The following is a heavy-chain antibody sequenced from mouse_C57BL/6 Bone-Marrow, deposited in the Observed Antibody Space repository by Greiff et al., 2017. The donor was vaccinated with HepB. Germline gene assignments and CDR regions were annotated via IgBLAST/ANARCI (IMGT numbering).Heavy chain of an antibody. CDR3: ARYLGGTYYYAMDY. Sequence: EVKLMESGGGLVQPGGSLSLSCAASGFTFIDYYMSWVRQPPGKALEWLGFIRNKANGYTTEYSASVKGRFTISRDNSQSILYLQMNALRAEDSATYYCARYLGGTYYYAMDYWGQGTSGTVSS. CDR2: IRNKANGYTT. J-gene: IGHJ4*01. D-gene: IGHD5-1*01. CDR1: GFTFIDYY. V-gene: IGHV7-3*01.